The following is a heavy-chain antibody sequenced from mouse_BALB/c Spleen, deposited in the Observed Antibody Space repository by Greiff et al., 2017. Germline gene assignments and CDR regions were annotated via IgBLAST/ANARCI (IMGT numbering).Heavy chain of an antibody. CDR1: GFTFSSFG. V-gene: IGHV5-17*02. J-gene: IGHJ4*01. Sequence: VQLKESGGGLVQPGGSRKLSCAASGFTFSSFGMHWVRQAPEKGLERVAYISSGSSTIYYADTVKGRFTISRDNPKNTLFLQMTSLRSEDTAMYYCASGFTTYAMDYWGQGTSVTVSS. CDR3: ASGFTTYAMDY. CDR2: ISSGSSTI. D-gene: IGHD2-12*01.